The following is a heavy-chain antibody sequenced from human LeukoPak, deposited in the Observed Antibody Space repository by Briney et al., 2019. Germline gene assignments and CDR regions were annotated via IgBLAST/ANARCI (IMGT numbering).Heavy chain of an antibody. V-gene: IGHV4-59*11. CDR2: IYNSGST. J-gene: IGHJ6*02. D-gene: IGHD3-22*01. Sequence: SETLSLTCTVSGGSISRHYWSWIRQPPGKGLEWIGHIYNSGSTNYNPSLKSRVTISVDTSKNQFSLKLSSVTAADTAVYYCARVPFPYYYDSSGYEDGMDVWGQGTTVTVSS. CDR3: ARVPFPYYYDSSGYEDGMDV. CDR1: GGSISRHY.